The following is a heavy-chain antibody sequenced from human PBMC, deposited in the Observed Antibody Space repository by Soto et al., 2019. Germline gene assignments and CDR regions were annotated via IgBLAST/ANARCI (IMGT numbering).Heavy chain of an antibody. J-gene: IGHJ4*02. CDR3: VKGPTRYCSGGSCYQTRFDY. CDR1: GFTFSSYA. D-gene: IGHD2-15*01. Sequence: GGSLRLSCSASGFTFSSYAMHWVRQAPGKGLEYVSAISSNGGSTYYADSVKGRFTISRDNSKNTLYLQMSSLRAEDTAVYYCVKGPTRYCSGGSCYQTRFDYWGQGTLVTVSS. V-gene: IGHV3-64D*06. CDR2: ISSNGGST.